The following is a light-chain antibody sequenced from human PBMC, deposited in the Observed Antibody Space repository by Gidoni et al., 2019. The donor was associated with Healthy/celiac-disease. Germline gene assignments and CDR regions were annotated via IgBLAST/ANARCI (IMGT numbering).Light chain of an antibody. J-gene: IGKJ3*01. V-gene: IGKV3-11*01. Sequence: EIVLTQSPATLSLSPGERATLSCRASQSVSISLAWYQQKPGQAPRLLIYDASNRATGIPARFSGSGSGTDFTLTISSLEPEDFAVYYCQQRSNWPRVTFGPGTKVDIK. CDR3: QQRSNWPRVT. CDR1: QSVSIS. CDR2: DAS.